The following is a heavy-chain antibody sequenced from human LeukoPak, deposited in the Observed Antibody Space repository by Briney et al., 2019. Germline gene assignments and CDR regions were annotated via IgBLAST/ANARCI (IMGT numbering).Heavy chain of an antibody. J-gene: IGHJ6*03. CDR3: ARETSYYYYYMDV. Sequence: GGSLRLSCAASGFTFSNYSMNWVRQAPGKGLEWVSYISGSSRTIYYADSVKGRFTISRDNGKNSLFLQMNSLRAEDTAVYYCARETSYYYYYMDVWGKGTTVTVSS. CDR2: ISGSSRTI. V-gene: IGHV3-48*01. CDR1: GFTFSNYS.